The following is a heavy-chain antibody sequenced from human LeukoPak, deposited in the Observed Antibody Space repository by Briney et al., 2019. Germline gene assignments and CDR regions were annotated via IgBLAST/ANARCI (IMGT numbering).Heavy chain of an antibody. CDR2: IYYSGST. CDR1: GGSISSGGYY. J-gene: IGHJ4*02. CDR3: ARENDFWSGRAFDY. Sequence: TLSLTCTVSGGSISSGGYYWSWIRQHPGKGLEWIGYIYYSGSTYYNPSLKSRVTISVDTSKNQFSLKLSSVTAADTAVYYCARENDFWSGRAFDYWGQGTLVTVPS. V-gene: IGHV4-31*03. D-gene: IGHD3-3*01.